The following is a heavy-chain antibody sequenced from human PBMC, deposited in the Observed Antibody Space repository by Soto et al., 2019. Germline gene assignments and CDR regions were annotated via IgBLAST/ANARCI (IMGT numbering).Heavy chain of an antibody. J-gene: IGHJ4*02. V-gene: IGHV3-15*07. Sequence: GGSLRLSCAASGFTFSNAWMNWVRQAPGKGLEWVGRIKSKTDGGTTDYAAPVKGRFTISRDDSKNTLYLQMNSLKTEDTAVYYCTTTFTFGGVIVIRQDYYFDYWGQGTLVTVSS. CDR1: GFTFSNAW. CDR2: IKSKTDGGTT. CDR3: TTTFTFGGVIVIRQDYYFDY. D-gene: IGHD3-16*02.